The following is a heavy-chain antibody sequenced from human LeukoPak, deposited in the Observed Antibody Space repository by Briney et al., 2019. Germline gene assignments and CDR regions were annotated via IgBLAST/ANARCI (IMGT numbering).Heavy chain of an antibody. D-gene: IGHD6-13*01. V-gene: IGHV3-53*01. CDR1: GFNVSNNY. Sequence: GGSLRLSCAASGFNVSNNYMSWVRQAPGKGLEWVSVIYRGGSTYYADSVKGRFTMSRDNSKNTVYLQVDSLRAEDTALYYCARDSVYISGRQQLVPPDYWGQGTLVTVSS. CDR2: IYRGGST. CDR3: ARDSVYISGRQQLVPPDY. J-gene: IGHJ4*02.